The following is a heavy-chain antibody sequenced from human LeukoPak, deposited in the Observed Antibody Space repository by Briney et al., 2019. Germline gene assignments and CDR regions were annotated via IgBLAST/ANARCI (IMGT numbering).Heavy chain of an antibody. D-gene: IGHD3-22*01. CDR1: GFTFSSYA. CDR3: AREGLDDSSGYHPNWFDP. CDR2: ISYDGSNK. V-gene: IGHV3-30*04. J-gene: IGHJ5*02. Sequence: GRSLRLSCAASGFTFSSYAMHWVRQAPGKGLEWVAVISYDGSNKYYADSVKGRFTISRDNSKNTLYLQMNSLRAEDTAVYYCAREGLDDSSGYHPNWFDPWGQRTLVTVSS.